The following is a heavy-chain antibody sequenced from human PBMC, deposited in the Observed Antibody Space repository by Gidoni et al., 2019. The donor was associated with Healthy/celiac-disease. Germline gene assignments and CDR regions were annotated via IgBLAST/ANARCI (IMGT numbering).Heavy chain of an antibody. J-gene: IGHJ4*02. V-gene: IGHV4-39*01. CDR3: ATRQKLLWFGESLEFDY. CDR1: GGSISRSSSY. Sequence: QLQLPESGPGLVKPSETLSLTCTVSGGSISRSSSYWGWIRQPPGKGLEWIGSIYFSGSTYYNPSLKSRVTISVDTSKNQFSLKLSSVTAADTAVYYCATRQKLLWFGESLEFDYWGQGTLVTVSS. CDR2: IYFSGST. D-gene: IGHD3-10*01.